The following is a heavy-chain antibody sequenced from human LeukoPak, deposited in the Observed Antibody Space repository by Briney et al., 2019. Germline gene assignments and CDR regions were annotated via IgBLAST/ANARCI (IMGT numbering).Heavy chain of an antibody. Sequence: ASVKVSCKVSGYTLTELSMHWVRQAPGKGLEWMGGFDPEDGETIYAQKFQGRVTMTEDTSTDTAYMELSSLRSEDTAVYYCATGFPDQLLLYTPFDYWGQGTLVTVSS. CDR3: ATGFPDQLLLYTPFDY. CDR1: GYTLTELS. V-gene: IGHV1-24*01. J-gene: IGHJ4*02. CDR2: FDPEDGET. D-gene: IGHD2-2*01.